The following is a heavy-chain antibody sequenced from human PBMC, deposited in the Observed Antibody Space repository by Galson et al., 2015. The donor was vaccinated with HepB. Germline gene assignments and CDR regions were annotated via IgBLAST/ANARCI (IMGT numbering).Heavy chain of an antibody. J-gene: IGHJ6*02. D-gene: IGHD6-13*01. CDR2: ISVYNGNT. V-gene: IGHV1-18*04. CDR1: GYTFNSYG. Sequence: SVKVSCKASGYTFNSYGISWVRQAPGQGLEWMGWISVYNGNTNYAQRLQGRVTMTTDTSTSTAYMELRSLRSDDTAVYYCARERLAAAGSWNYYYYGVDVWGQGTTVTVSS. CDR3: ARERLAAAGSWNYYYYGVDV.